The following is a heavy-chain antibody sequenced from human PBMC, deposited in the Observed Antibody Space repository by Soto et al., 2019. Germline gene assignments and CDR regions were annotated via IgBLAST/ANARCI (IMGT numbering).Heavy chain of an antibody. Sequence: QVQLQQWGAGVLEPSETLSLTCAVYGGFVSSGSYYWSWIRQPPGKGLEWIGEMSHSGGTHFNPSLKSRVTISVDTSKNQFSLKMSSVTAADTALYYCALVERGTATTVVDAFDIWGPGTMVTVSS. CDR2: MSHSGGT. CDR3: ALVERGTATTVVDAFDI. D-gene: IGHD1-1*01. CDR1: GGFVSSGSYY. V-gene: IGHV4-34*01. J-gene: IGHJ3*02.